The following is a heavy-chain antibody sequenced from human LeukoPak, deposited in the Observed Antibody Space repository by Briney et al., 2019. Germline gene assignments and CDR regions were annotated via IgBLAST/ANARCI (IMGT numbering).Heavy chain of an antibody. CDR2: INPNSGGT. CDR3: ATVRTYYYDSSGYGHFDY. V-gene: IGHV1-2*02. CDR1: GYTFTGYY. J-gene: IGHJ4*02. Sequence: ASVKVSCKASGYTFTGYYMHWVRQAPGQGLEWMGWINPNSGGTNYAQKFQGRVTMTEDTSTDTAYMELSSLRSEDTAVYYCATVRTYYYDSSGYGHFDYWGQGTLVTVSS. D-gene: IGHD3-22*01.